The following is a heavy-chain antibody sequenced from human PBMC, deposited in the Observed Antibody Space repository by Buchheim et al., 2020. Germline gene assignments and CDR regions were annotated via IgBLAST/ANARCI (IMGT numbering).Heavy chain of an antibody. CDR3: AKDYYGYYDGGGYYASFDY. CDR2: IAGSGGKK. V-gene: IGHV3-23*01. CDR1: GFIFSSYA. Sequence: EVQLLESGGGLVQPGGSLRLSCEASGFIFSSYAMTWVRQAPGKGLEWVSCIAGSGGKKYYADSVEGRFTISRDNSKNKLYLQMNSLRAEDTAVYYCAKDYYGYYDGGGYYASFDYWGQGIL. D-gene: IGHD3-22*01. J-gene: IGHJ4*02.